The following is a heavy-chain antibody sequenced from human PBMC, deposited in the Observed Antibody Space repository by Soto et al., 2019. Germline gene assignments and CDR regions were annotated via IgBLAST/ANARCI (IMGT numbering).Heavy chain of an antibody. CDR3: ASVPPYESSGYYVY. D-gene: IGHD3-22*01. V-gene: IGHV4-59*08. CDR1: AGTINSYY. J-gene: IGHJ4*02. Sequence: SLSAGTINSYYSSWIRQPTGKGLEWIGYIYYSGSTNYNPSLRSRVTISVDTSKNQFSLKLSSVTAADTAVYYCASVPPYESSGYYVYWGQGSLVTV. CDR2: IYYSGST.